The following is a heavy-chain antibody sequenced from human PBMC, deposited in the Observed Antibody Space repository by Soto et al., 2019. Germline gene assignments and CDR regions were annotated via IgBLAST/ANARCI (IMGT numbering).Heavy chain of an antibody. CDR2: IYYSGST. J-gene: IGHJ5*02. Sequence: KPSETLSLTCTVSGGSISSYYWSWIRQPPGKGLEWIGYIYYSGSTYYNPSLKSRVTISVDTSKNQFSLKLSSVTAADTAVYYCARGGGYCSSTSCYREDWFDPWGQGTLVTVSS. D-gene: IGHD2-2*02. CDR1: GGSISSYY. V-gene: IGHV4-59*08. CDR3: ARGGGYCSSTSCYREDWFDP.